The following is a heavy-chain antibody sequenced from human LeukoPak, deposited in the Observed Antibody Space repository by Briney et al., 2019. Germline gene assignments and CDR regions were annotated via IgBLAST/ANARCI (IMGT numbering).Heavy chain of an antibody. Sequence: EASVKVSCKASGYNFTSYYMHWVRQAPGQGLEWMGIINPSGSSGSYAQKFQGRVTMTGDTSTSTVYMELSSLRPEDTAVFYCARGGAAGTRSYFDYWGQGTLVTVSS. V-gene: IGHV1-46*01. CDR2: INPSGSSG. CDR1: GYNFTSYY. J-gene: IGHJ4*02. D-gene: IGHD6-13*01. CDR3: ARGGAAGTRSYFDY.